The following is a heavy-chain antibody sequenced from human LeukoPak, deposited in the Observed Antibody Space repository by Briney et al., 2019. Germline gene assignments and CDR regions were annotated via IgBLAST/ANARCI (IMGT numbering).Heavy chain of an antibody. V-gene: IGHV1-2*02. D-gene: IGHD2-15*01. CDR1: GYTFTGYY. J-gene: IGHJ4*02. CDR2: INPNSGGT. CDR3: ARGLTRYCSGGSCYTRNGYFDY. Sequence: ASVKVSCKASGYTFTGYYMHWVRQAPGQGLEWMGWINPNSGGTNYAQKFQGRVTMTRDTSISTPYMELSRLRSDDTAVHYCARGLTRYCSGGSCYTRNGYFDYWGQGTLVTVSS.